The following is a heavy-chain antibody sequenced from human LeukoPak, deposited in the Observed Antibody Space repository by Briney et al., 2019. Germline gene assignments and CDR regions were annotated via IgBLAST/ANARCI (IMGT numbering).Heavy chain of an antibody. CDR2: IYYSGST. CDR1: GGSISSYY. J-gene: IGHJ4*02. V-gene: IGHV4-59*01. CDR3: ARDSTSGCASDY. D-gene: IGHD6-19*01. Sequence: SETLSLTCTVSGGSISSYYWSWIRQPPGKGLEWIGYIYYSGSTNYKPSLKSRVTISVDTSKNQFSLKLSSVTAADTAVYYCARDSTSGCASDYWGQGTLVTVSS.